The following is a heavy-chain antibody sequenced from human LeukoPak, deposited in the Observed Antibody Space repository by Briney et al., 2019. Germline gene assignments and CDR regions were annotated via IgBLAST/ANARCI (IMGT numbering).Heavy chain of an antibody. V-gene: IGHV1-8*01. CDR2: MNPNSGNT. D-gene: IGHD6-13*01. J-gene: IGHJ5*02. CDR3: AKVESSSWYVQGDWFDP. CDR1: GYTFTSYD. Sequence: ASVKVSCKASGYTFTSYDINWVRQATGQGLEWMGWMNPNSGNTGYAQKFQGRVTMTRNTSISTAYMELSSLRSEDTAVYYCAKVESSSWYVQGDWFDPWGQGTLVTVSS.